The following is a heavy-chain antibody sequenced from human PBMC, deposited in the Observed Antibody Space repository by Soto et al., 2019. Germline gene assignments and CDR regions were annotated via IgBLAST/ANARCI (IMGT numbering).Heavy chain of an antibody. V-gene: IGHV3-48*01. D-gene: IGHD3-3*01. Sequence: GGSLRLSCAAAGFTFSGYSMNWVRQAPGKGLEWLSYISSSSSTIYYADSVRGRFTISRDNAKNSLYLQMNSLRAEDTAVYYCARLSSGYSPLDSWGQGTLVTVSS. J-gene: IGHJ4*02. CDR1: GFTFSGYS. CDR2: ISSSSSTI. CDR3: ARLSSGYSPLDS.